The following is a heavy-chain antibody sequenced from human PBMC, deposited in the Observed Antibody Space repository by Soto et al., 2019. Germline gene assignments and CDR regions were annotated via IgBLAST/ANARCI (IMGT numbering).Heavy chain of an antibody. CDR1: GGSFSGYY. J-gene: IGHJ6*02. CDR3: ARGSAALPPYYYYYYGMDV. CDR2: INHSGST. Sequence: PSETLSLTCAVYGGSFSGYYWSWIRQPPGKGLEWIGEINHSGSTNYNPSLKSRVTISVDTSKNQFSLKLSSVTAADTAVYYCARGSAALPPYYYYYYGMDVWGQGTTVTVSS. V-gene: IGHV4-34*01. D-gene: IGHD2-15*01.